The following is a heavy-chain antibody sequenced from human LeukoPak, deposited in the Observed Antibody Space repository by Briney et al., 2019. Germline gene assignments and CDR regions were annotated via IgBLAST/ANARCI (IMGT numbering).Heavy chain of an antibody. V-gene: IGHV4-34*01. Sequence: SETLSLTCAVYGGSFSGYYWSWIRQPPGKGLEWIGEINHSGSTNYNPSLKSRVTISVDTSKNQFSLKLSSVTAADTAVYYCARNYDSSGYYHFFDCWGQGTLVTVSS. CDR1: GGSFSGYY. D-gene: IGHD3-22*01. CDR2: INHSGST. J-gene: IGHJ4*02. CDR3: ARNYDSSGYYHFFDC.